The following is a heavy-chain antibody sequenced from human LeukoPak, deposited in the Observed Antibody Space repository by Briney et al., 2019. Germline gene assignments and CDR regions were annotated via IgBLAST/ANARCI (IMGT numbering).Heavy chain of an antibody. D-gene: IGHD3-22*01. V-gene: IGHV3-23*01. J-gene: IGHJ4*02. CDR3: AKRGVVIRVILVGFHKEAYYFDS. Sequence: PGGSLRLSCAVSGITLSNYAMSWVRQAPGKGLEWVAGISGSGGGTHYVDSVKGRFTISRDNPKNTLYLRMNNLRAGDTAVYFCAKRGVVIRVILVGFHKEAYYFDSWGQGALVTVSS. CDR2: ISGSGGGT. CDR1: GITLSNYA.